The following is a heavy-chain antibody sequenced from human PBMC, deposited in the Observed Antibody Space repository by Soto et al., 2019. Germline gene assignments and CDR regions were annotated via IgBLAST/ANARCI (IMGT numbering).Heavy chain of an antibody. CDR1: GYTFTGYY. D-gene: IGHD1-7*01. J-gene: IGHJ5*02. CDR2: INPNSGGT. CDR3: ARELRLADGELTWFDP. Sequence: QVQLVQSGAEVKKPGASVKVSCKASGYTFTGYYMHWVRQAPGQGLEWMGWINPNSGGTNYAQKFQGGVTMTRDTSVSTAYMALSRLRSDDTAVYYCARELRLADGELTWFDPWGQGTLVTVSS. V-gene: IGHV1-2*02.